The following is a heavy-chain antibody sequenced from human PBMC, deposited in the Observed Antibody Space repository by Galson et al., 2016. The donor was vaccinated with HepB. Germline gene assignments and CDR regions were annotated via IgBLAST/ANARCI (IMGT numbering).Heavy chain of an antibody. V-gene: IGHV4-34*01. Sequence: LSLTCDVYGGSRIRQPPGKRLEWIGEISHSGATNYNPSLKTRLTLSVDTSKTQFSLKLSSVTAADTAVYYCARSPMISKIFGVITFSTYFDSWGQGTLVTASS. J-gene: IGHJ4*02. CDR1: GGSR. CDR3: ARSPMISKIFGVITFSTYFDS. CDR2: ISHSGAT. D-gene: IGHD3-3*01.